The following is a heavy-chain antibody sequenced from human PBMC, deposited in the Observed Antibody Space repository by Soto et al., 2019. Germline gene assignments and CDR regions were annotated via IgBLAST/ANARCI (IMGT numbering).Heavy chain of an antibody. CDR2: ISGSGGST. CDR1: GFTCSSYA. D-gene: IGHD2-8*01. V-gene: IGHV3-23*01. CDR3: AKDPWSHTETYYFDY. J-gene: IGHJ4*02. Sequence: PGGSLRLSCAASGFTCSSYAMSWVRQAPGKGLEWVSAISGSGGSTYYADSVKGRFTISRDNSKNTLYLQMNSLRAEDTAVYYCAKDPWSHTETYYFDYWGQGTLVTVSS.